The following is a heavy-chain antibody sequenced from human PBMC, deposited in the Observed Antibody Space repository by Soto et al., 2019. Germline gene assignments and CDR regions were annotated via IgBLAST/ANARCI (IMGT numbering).Heavy chain of an antibody. Sequence: ASVKVSCKASGGTFSSYAISWVRQAPGQGLEWMGWISAYNGNTNYAQKLQGRVTMTTDTSTSTAYMELRSLRSDDTAVYYCARVNRHIIYVSDYYYMQVWGKGPMVTVSS. J-gene: IGHJ6*03. CDR1: GGTFSSYA. V-gene: IGHV1-18*01. CDR3: ARVNRHIIYVSDYYYMQV. CDR2: ISAYNGNT. D-gene: IGHD3-10*01.